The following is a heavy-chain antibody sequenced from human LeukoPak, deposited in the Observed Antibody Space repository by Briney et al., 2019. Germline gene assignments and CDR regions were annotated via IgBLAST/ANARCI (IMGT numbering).Heavy chain of an antibody. J-gene: IGHJ3*02. D-gene: IGHD5-24*01. CDR2: IFYSGSA. V-gene: IGHV4-39*01. CDR1: GGSISSSSYY. Sequence: PSETLSLTCTVSGGSISSSSYYWGWIRQPPGKGLEWIGNIFYSGSAYYNPSLKSRVTISVDTSKNQFSLKLNSVTAADTAVYYCARHLSRDGYNSAFDIWGQGTMVTVSS. CDR3: ARHLSRDGYNSAFDI.